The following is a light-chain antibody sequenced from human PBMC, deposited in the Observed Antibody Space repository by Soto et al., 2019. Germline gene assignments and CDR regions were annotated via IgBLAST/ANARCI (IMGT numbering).Light chain of an antibody. V-gene: IGLV7-43*01. CDR1: TGAVTSGYF. CDR3: LLYYGGAWV. Sequence: QAVVTQEPSLTVSPGGTVTLTCASSTGAVTSGYFPGWFQQKPGQAPRALIYGASNKQSWTPARFSGSLLGGKAALPLSGVQPEDEAEYYCLLYYGGAWVFGGGTKVTVL. CDR2: GAS. J-gene: IGLJ3*02.